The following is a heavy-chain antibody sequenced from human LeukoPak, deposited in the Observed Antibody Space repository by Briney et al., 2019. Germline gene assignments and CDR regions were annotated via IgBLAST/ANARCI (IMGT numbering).Heavy chain of an antibody. Sequence: RGSLRLSCAASGFTFSSYGMHWVRQAPGKGLEWVAVIWYDGSNKYYVDSVKGRFTISRDNSKNTLYLQMNSLRAEDTAVYYCAKAGFTVAYFDYWGQGTLVTVSS. D-gene: IGHD4-23*01. CDR2: IWYDGSNK. V-gene: IGHV3-33*06. CDR1: GFTFSSYG. J-gene: IGHJ4*02. CDR3: AKAGFTVAYFDY.